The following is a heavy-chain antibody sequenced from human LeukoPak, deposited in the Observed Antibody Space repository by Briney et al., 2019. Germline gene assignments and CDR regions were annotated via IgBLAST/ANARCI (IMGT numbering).Heavy chain of an antibody. CDR3: ARGRRRGYGVPGSYMDV. CDR1: GGSFSGYY. CDR2: INHSGST. V-gene: IGHV4-34*01. D-gene: IGHD6-25*01. Sequence: SETLSLTCAVYGGSFSGYYWSWIRQPPGKGLEWIGEINHSGSTNYNPSLKSRVTISVDTSKNQFSLKLSSVTAADTAVYYCARGRRRGYGVPGSYMDVWGKGTTVTVSS. J-gene: IGHJ6*03.